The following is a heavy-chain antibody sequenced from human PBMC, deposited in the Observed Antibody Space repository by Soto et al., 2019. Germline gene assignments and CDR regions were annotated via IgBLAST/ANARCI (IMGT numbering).Heavy chain of an antibody. Sequence: ASVKVSCKASGYTFTSYYMHWVRQAPGQGLEWMGIINPSGGSTSYAQKFQGRVTMTRDTSTSTVYMGLSSPRSEDTAVYYCARDVSGTTPDRAFDIWGQGTMVTVSS. D-gene: IGHD1-7*01. CDR1: GYTFTSYY. CDR3: ARDVSGTTPDRAFDI. J-gene: IGHJ3*02. CDR2: INPSGGST. V-gene: IGHV1-46*03.